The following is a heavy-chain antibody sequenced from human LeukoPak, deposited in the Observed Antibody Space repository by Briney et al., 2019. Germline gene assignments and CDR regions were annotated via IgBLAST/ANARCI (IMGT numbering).Heavy chain of an antibody. D-gene: IGHD3-22*01. CDR2: ISAYNGNT. Sequence: GASVKVSCKASGYTFTSYGISWVRQAPGQGLEWMGWISAYNGNTNYAQKLQGRVTMTTDTSTSTAYMELRSLRSDDTAVYYCARGGPVHYYDSSGYFYWFDPWGQGTLVTVSS. CDR3: ARGGPVHYYDSSGYFYWFDP. CDR1: GYTFTSYG. V-gene: IGHV1-18*01. J-gene: IGHJ5*02.